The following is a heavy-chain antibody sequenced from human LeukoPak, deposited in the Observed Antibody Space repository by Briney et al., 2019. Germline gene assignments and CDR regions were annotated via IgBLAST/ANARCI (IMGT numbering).Heavy chain of an antibody. D-gene: IGHD1-1*01. CDR3: ARYKPQYRWDLYYFDY. CDR1: GLTLSSYW. J-gene: IGHJ4*02. Sequence: GGSLRLSCAGSGLTLSSYWMSWVRQAPGKGLEWVANMKQDGSERYYVGTVKGRFTISRGNAKNSLYLEMNSLTAEDTSVYYCARYKPQYRWDLYYFDYWGQGTLVTVSS. V-gene: IGHV3-7*01. CDR2: MKQDGSER.